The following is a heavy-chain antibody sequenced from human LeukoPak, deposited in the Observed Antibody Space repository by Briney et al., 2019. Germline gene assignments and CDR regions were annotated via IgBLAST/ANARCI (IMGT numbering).Heavy chain of an antibody. CDR2: IYYSGST. CDR1: GGSISSGDYY. D-gene: IGHD3-10*01. J-gene: IGHJ5*02. Sequence: SQTLSLTCTVSGGSISSGDYYWSWIRQPPGKGLEWIGYIYYSGSTYYNPSLKSRVTISVDTSKNQFSLKLSSVTAADTAVYYCARHYYGSGSYYPPPNWFDPWGQGTLVTVSS. CDR3: ARHYYGSGSYYPPPNWFDP. V-gene: IGHV4-30-4*01.